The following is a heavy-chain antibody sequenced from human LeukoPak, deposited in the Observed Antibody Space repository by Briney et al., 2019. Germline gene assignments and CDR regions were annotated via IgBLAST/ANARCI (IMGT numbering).Heavy chain of an antibody. D-gene: IGHD6-13*01. Sequence: PGGSLRLSCAASGFTFSMYTMSWVRQAPGKGLEWVSTISSSGGSTYYADSVKGRFTISRDNSKNTLYLQMNGLRAEDTAVYYCAKATPATAAFESWGQGTLLTVSS. J-gene: IGHJ4*02. CDR1: GFTFSMYT. CDR2: ISSSGGST. V-gene: IGHV3-23*01. CDR3: AKATPATAAFES.